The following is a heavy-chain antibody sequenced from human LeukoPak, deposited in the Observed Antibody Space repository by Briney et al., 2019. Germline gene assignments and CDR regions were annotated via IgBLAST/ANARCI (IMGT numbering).Heavy chain of an antibody. V-gene: IGHV3-30*04. CDR3: ARELGYSYGYEYFDY. CDR1: GFTFSSYA. J-gene: IGHJ4*02. Sequence: GGSLRLSCAASGFTFSSYAMHWVRQAPGKGLEWVAVISYDGSNKYYADSVKGRFTISRDNSKNTLYLQMNSLRAEDTAVYYCARELGYSYGYEYFDYWGQGTLVTVSS. CDR2: ISYDGSNK. D-gene: IGHD5-18*01.